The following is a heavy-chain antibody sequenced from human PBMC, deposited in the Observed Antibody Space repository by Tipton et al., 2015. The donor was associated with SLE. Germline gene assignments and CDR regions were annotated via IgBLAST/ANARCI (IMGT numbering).Heavy chain of an antibody. CDR2: ISSGGSTI. J-gene: IGHJ6*02. V-gene: IGHV3-11*04. CDR1: GFSFSDYY. Sequence: SLRLSCAASGFSFSDYYMSWIRQAPGKGLEWVSYISSGGSTIYYADSVKGRFSISRDNAKNSLYLQINSLRVEDTAVYYCARGNYYAMDVWGPGTTVTVSS. CDR3: ARGNYYAMDV.